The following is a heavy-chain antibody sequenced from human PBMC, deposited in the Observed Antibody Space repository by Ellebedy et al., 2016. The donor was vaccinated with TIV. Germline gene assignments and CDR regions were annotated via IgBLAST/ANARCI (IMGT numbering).Heavy chain of an antibody. V-gene: IGHV1-18*04. J-gene: IGHJ5*02. CDR1: GYTFTSYG. CDR2: ISAYNGNT. CDR3: ARDHRRGYCSGGSCRPTNWFDP. Sequence: ASVKVSXXASGYTFTSYGISWVRQAPGQGLEWMGWISAYNGNTNYAQKLQGRVTMTTDTSTSTAYMELRSLRSDDTAVYYCARDHRRGYCSGGSCRPTNWFDPWGQGTLVTVSS. D-gene: IGHD2-15*01.